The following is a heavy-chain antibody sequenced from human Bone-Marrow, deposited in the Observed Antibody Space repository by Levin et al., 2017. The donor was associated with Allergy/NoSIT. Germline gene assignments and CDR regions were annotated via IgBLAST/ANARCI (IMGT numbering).Heavy chain of an antibody. J-gene: IGHJ6*02. Sequence: KISCKASGGTFSRSAFSWVRQAPGQGLEWLGGIIPIFGPPKYAQKFQGRVTITADESTTTAYMELSSLRSEDTGVYYCAREKYYGSGTHFNDFYYYGMDVWGQGTTVTVSS. CDR1: GGTFSRSA. CDR3: AREKYYGSGTHFNDFYYYGMDV. D-gene: IGHD3-10*01. V-gene: IGHV1-69*01. CDR2: IIPIFGPP.